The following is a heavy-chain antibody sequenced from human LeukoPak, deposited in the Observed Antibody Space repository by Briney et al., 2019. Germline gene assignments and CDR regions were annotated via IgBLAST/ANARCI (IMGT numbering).Heavy chain of an antibody. CDR3: ERSLLYYGYYYYYYMDV. CDR2: IYYSGST. V-gene: IGHV4-59*11. CDR1: GGSISSHY. J-gene: IGHJ6*03. Sequence: SETLSLTCTASGGSISSHYWSWIRQPPGKGLEWIGYIYYSGSTNYNPSLKSRVTISVDTSKNQFSLKLSSVTAADTAVYYCERSLLYYGYYYYYYMDVWGKGTTVTVSS. D-gene: IGHD1-26*01.